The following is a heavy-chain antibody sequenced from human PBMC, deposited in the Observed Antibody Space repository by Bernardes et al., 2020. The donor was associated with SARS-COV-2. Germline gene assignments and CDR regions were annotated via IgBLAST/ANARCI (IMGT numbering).Heavy chain of an antibody. Sequence: GGSLRLSCAASGFTFSSSGMSWVRQAPGKGLEWVSAISDDGGITKYADSVKGRFTIPRDTSKNTLYLRMNSLRAEDTAVYYCARRAEKISGYVHRYFDYWGQGTLVTVSS. CDR2: ISDDGGIT. D-gene: IGHD3-22*01. CDR3: ARRAEKISGYVHRYFDY. V-gene: IGHV3-23*01. CDR1: GFTFSSSG. J-gene: IGHJ4*02.